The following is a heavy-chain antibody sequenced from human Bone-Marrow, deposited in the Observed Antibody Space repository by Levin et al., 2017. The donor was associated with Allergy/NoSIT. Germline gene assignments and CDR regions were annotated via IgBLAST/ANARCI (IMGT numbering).Heavy chain of an antibody. CDR2: INVNSGNT. CDR3: ARGFDC. CDR1: GYTFTDYG. V-gene: IGHV1-18*01. Sequence: PTAPVKVSCKASGYTFTDYGISWVRQAPGQGLEWMGWINVNSGNTNQVQKLQGRVTLTTDTPTNTAYMELRSLRSDDTAIYYCARGFDCWGQGTLVTVSS. J-gene: IGHJ4*02.